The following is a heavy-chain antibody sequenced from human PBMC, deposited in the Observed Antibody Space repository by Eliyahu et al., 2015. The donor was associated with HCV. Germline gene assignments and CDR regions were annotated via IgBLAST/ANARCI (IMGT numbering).Heavy chain of an antibody. D-gene: IGHD2-8*01. CDR1: GFTFRNYV. J-gene: IGHJ5*02. Sequence: QLLESGGGLAQPGGSLXLSCAAXGFTFRNYVXTWXRQAPGKGLXWVSSITGSESHTFYAGSVKGRFIISRDNSKNTLYLYMGSLRAEDTAVXYCAKGKSEDALDWFDPWGQGTPATVSS. CDR2: ITGSESHT. V-gene: IGHV3-23*01. CDR3: AKGKSEDALDWFDP.